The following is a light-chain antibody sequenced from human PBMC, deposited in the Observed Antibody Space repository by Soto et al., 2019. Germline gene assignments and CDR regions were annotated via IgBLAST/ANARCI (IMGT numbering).Light chain of an antibody. J-gene: IGKJ2*01. V-gene: IGKV3-15*01. Sequence: EVVMTQSPATLSVSPGEVATLSCRASQSIGNSLAWYQQKPGQTPRLLIYGASTRVTGVPARFSGSGSGTDFNLTITSLQSEDFAVYYCTRYKNWPEYTFGQGTKLDIK. CDR2: GAS. CDR3: TRYKNWPEYT. CDR1: QSIGNS.